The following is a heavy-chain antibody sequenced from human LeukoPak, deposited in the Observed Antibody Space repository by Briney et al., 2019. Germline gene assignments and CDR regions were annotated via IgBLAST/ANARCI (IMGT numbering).Heavy chain of an antibody. D-gene: IGHD3-10*01. J-gene: IGHJ3*02. CDR2: TRFDGSDQ. Sequence: GGSLRLSCEASGFTFSSYGMHWVRQAPGKGLEWVAFTRFDGSDQKYADSAKGRFTISRDNSKNTLYLQMNGLRPEDTGIYYCVRDAGNYYAGAFDIWGQGTMVTVST. CDR3: VRDAGNYYAGAFDI. V-gene: IGHV3-30*02. CDR1: GFTFSSYG.